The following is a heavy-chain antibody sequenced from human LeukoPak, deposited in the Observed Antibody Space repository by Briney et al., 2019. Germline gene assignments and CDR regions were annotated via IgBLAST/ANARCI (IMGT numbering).Heavy chain of an antibody. J-gene: IGHJ6*03. CDR1: GYTFTSYG. Sequence: GASVKVSCKASGYTFTSYGISWVRQAPGQGLEWMGWISAYNGNTNYAQKLQGRVTMTTDTSTSTAYMELRSLRSDDTAVYYCARWRGNVVVPAHRAGYYYYYMDVWGKGTTVTVSS. V-gene: IGHV1-18*01. CDR2: ISAYNGNT. CDR3: ARWRGNVVVPAHRAGYYYYYMDV. D-gene: IGHD2-2*01.